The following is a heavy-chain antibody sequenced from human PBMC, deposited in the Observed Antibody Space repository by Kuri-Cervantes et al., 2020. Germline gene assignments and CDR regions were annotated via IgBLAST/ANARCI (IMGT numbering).Heavy chain of an antibody. D-gene: IGHD3-9*01. V-gene: IGHV3-30-3*01. Sequence: GGSRRLSCAASGFTFSSYAMHWVRQAPGKGLEWVAVISYDGSNKYYADSVKGRFTISRDNSKNTLYLQMNSLRAEDTAVYYCARGAVLRYFDWLPLQYYFDYWGQGTLVTVSS. CDR3: ARGAVLRYFDWLPLQYYFDY. CDR2: ISYDGSNK. CDR1: GFTFSSYA. J-gene: IGHJ4*02.